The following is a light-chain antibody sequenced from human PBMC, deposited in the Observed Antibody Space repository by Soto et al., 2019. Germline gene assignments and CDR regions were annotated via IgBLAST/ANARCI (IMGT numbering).Light chain of an antibody. CDR3: SSLASSATLV. CDR2: EVS. J-gene: IGLJ2*01. V-gene: IGLV2-18*02. Sequence: QSALTQPPSVSGSPGQSVTISCTGTSSDIGYHNRVSWYKKPPGTAPKLMIYEVSTRYSGVPDRFSGSKSGNTASLTISGVHAEDEADYYCSSLASSATLVFGGGTKLTVL. CDR1: SSDIGYHNR.